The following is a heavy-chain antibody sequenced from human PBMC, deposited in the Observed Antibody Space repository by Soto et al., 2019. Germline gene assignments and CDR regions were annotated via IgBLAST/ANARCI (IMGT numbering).Heavy chain of an antibody. Sequence: QLQLQESGPGLVKPSETLSLTCTVSGGSISSSSYYWGWLRQPPGKGLEWIGSLYYSGSTYYNPSLKSRVTISVDTSKNQFSLKLSSVTAADTAVYYCARRRDGYNCIDYWGQGTLVTVSS. D-gene: IGHD5-12*01. V-gene: IGHV4-39*01. CDR1: GGSISSSSYY. CDR3: ARRRDGYNCIDY. CDR2: LYYSGST. J-gene: IGHJ4*02.